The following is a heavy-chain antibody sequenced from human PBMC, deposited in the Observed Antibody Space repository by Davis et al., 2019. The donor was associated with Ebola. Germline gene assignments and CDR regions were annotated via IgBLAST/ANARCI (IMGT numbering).Heavy chain of an antibody. J-gene: IGHJ6*02. CDR1: GFTFSSYA. Sequence: GESLKISCAASGFTFSSYAMSWVRQAPGKGLEWVSAISGSGGSTYYADSVKGRFTISRDNSKNTLYLQMNSLRAEDTAVYYCAREPWGGMDVWGQGTTVTVSS. D-gene: IGHD3-16*01. CDR2: ISGSGGST. V-gene: IGHV3-23*01. CDR3: AREPWGGMDV.